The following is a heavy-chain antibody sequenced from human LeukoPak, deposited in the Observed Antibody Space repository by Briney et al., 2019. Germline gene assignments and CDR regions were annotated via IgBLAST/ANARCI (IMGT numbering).Heavy chain of an antibody. CDR2: IRSKAYGGTT. J-gene: IGHJ4*02. V-gene: IGHV3-49*04. CDR3: TRRRSGYYCDY. CDR1: GFTFGDYA. Sequence: GRSLRLSCTPSGFTFGDYAMSWVRQAPGKGLEWVGFIRSKAYGGTTEYAASVKGRFTISRDDSKSIAYLQMNSLKTEDTAVYYCTRRRSGYYCDYWGQGTLVTVSS. D-gene: IGHD3-22*01.